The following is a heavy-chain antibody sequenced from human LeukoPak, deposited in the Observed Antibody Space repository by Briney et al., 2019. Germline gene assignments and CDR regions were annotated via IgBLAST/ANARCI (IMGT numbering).Heavy chain of an antibody. D-gene: IGHD6-6*01. Sequence: SETLSLTCTVSGGSISSSSYYWGWIRQPPGKGLEWIGSIYYGGSTYYNPSLKSRVTISVDTSKNQFSLKLSSVTAADTAVYYCARRVEYSSSGFDYWGQGTLVTVSS. CDR1: GGSISSSSYY. CDR2: IYYGGST. CDR3: ARRVEYSSSGFDY. V-gene: IGHV4-39*07. J-gene: IGHJ4*02.